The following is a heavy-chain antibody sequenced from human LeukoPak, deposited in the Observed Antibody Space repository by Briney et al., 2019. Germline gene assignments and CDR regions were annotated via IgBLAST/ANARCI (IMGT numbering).Heavy chain of an antibody. CDR3: ALTTVTTAIDY. J-gene: IGHJ4*02. V-gene: IGHV1-46*01. Sequence: GASVKVSCKASGYTFTNYYMHWVRQAPGQGLEWMGIINPSGGSTSYAQKFQGRVTMTRDTSTSTVYMELSSLRSEDTAVYYCALTTVTTAIDYWGQGTLVTVSS. D-gene: IGHD4-11*01. CDR1: GYTFTNYY. CDR2: INPSGGST.